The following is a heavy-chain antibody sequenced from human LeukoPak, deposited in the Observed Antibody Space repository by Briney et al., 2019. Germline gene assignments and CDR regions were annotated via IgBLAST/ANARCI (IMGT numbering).Heavy chain of an antibody. V-gene: IGHV3-74*01. D-gene: IGHD4-23*01. CDR1: GFTFSSYW. Sequence: GGSLRLSCAASGFTFSSYWMNWVRQAPGKGLVWVSRIASDGSSTTYAGSVKGRFSISRDNAKNTLYLQMNSLRVEDTAVYYCARGRPHGNDYWGQGTLVTVSS. CDR3: ARGRPHGNDY. J-gene: IGHJ4*02. CDR2: IASDGSST.